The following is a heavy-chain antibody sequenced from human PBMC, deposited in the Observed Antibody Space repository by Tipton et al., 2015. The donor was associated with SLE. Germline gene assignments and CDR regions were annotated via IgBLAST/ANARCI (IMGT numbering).Heavy chain of an antibody. CDR1: GDSISSYY. Sequence: LRLSCSVSGDSISSYYWSWIRQPAGGGLEWIGRIYTSVSTYYNPSLKSRVTMSVDTSTNQFSLRLSSVTAADTAVYYCAREGDCGGDCSSGFDSWGQGTLVTVSS. J-gene: IGHJ4*02. CDR3: AREGDCGGDCSSGFDS. V-gene: IGHV4-4*07. CDR2: IYTSVST. D-gene: IGHD2-21*01.